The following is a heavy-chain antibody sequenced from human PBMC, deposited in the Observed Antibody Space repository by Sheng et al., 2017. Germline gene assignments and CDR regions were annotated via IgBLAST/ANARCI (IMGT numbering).Heavy chain of an antibody. D-gene: IGHD2-2*01. J-gene: IGHJ6*02. CDR1: GFTFGDYA. Sequence: EVQLVESGGGLVQPGRSLRLSCTASGFTFGDYAMSWVRQAPGKGLEWVGFIRSKAYGGTTEYAASVKGRFTISRDDSKSIAYLQMNSLKTEDTAVYYCTRDLQDIVVVPAAMLGPYYYYGMDVWGQGTTV. V-gene: IGHV3-49*04. CDR2: IRSKAYGGTT. CDR3: TRDLQDIVVVPAAMLGPYYYYGMDV.